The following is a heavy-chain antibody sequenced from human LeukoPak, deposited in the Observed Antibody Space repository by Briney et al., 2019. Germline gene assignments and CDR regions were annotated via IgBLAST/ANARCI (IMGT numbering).Heavy chain of an antibody. CDR1: GGSFSGYY. Sequence: SETLSLTCAVYGGSFSGYYWSWIRQPPGKGLEWIGEINHSGSTNYNPSLKSRVTISVDTSKNQFSLKLSSVTAADTAVCYCARAEYCSSTSCSLDWFDPWGQGTLVTVSS. J-gene: IGHJ5*02. V-gene: IGHV4-34*01. CDR2: INHSGST. CDR3: ARAEYCSSTSCSLDWFDP. D-gene: IGHD2-2*01.